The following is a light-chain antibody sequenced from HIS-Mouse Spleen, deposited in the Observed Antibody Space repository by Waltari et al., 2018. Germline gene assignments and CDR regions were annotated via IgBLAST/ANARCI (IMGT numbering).Light chain of an antibody. V-gene: IGKV3-20*01. CDR3: QQYGSPLT. CDR2: GAS. CDR1: QSVSSSY. Sequence: EIVLTQSPGTLSLSPGERATLSCRASQSVSSSYLAWYQQKPGQAPRLPIYGASDRATGIPDRFSGSGSGTDFTLTISRLEPEDFAVYYCQQYGSPLTFGGGTKVEIK. J-gene: IGKJ4*01.